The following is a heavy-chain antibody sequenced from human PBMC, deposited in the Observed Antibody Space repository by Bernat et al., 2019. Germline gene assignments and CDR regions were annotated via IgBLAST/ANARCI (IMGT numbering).Heavy chain of an antibody. CDR3: ARGWGTIFGVVY. V-gene: IGHV3-33*01. Sequence: QVQLVESGGGGVQPGRSLRLSCAASGFTFSSYGMHWVRQAPGKGLEWVAVIWYDGSNKYYAESVKSRFTISRDNSKNTLYLQVSSLRAEDTAVYYCARGWGTIFGVVYWGQGTPVTVSS. D-gene: IGHD3-3*01. CDR2: IWYDGSNK. CDR1: GFTFSSYG. J-gene: IGHJ4*01.